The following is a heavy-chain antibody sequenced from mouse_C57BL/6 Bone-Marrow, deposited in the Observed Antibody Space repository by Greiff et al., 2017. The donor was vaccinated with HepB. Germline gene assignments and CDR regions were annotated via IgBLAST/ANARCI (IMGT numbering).Heavy chain of an antibody. J-gene: IGHJ4*01. V-gene: IGHV1-4*01. CDR1: GYTFTSYT. D-gene: IGHD2-4*01. CDR2: INPSSGYT. Sequence: QVQLQQSGADLARPGASVKMSCKASGYTFTSYTMHWVKQRPGQGLEWIGYINPSSGYTKYNQKFKDKATLTADKSSSTAYMQLSSLTSEDSAVYYCAREDDYDNYAMDYWGQGTSVTVSS. CDR3: AREDDYDNYAMDY.